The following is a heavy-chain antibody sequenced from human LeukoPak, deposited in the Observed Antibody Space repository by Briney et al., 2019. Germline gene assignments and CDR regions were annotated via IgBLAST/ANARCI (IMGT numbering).Heavy chain of an antibody. CDR2: IYPGDSDT. CDR3: ARYHRYGDLTLDY. CDR1: GYRFASYW. J-gene: IGHJ4*02. Sequence: GESLKISCKGSGYRFASYWIGWVRQMPGKGLEWMGIIYPGDSDTRYSPSFQGQVTISADKSISTAYLQWSSLKASDTAMYFCARYHRYGDLTLDYWGQGTLVTVSS. D-gene: IGHD4-17*01. V-gene: IGHV5-51*01.